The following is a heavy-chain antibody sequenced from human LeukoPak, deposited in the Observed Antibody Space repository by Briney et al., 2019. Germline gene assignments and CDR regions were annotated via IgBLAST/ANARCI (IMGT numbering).Heavy chain of an antibody. V-gene: IGHV4-38-2*01. CDR3: ARHLYDSSGYVDY. J-gene: IGHJ4*02. Sequence: SETLSLTCAVSGYSINNDYYWGWIRQPPGKGLEWIGSIYHSGNTDYNPSLKSRVTISVDTSKNQFSLKLSSVTAADTAVYYCARHLYDSSGYVDYRGQGTLVTVSS. CDR1: GYSINNDYY. CDR2: IYHSGNT. D-gene: IGHD3-22*01.